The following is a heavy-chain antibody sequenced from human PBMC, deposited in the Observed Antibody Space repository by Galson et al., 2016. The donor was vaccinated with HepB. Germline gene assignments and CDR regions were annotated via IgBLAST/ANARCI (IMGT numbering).Heavy chain of an antibody. D-gene: IGHD1-1*01. CDR1: GGTFSSYS. CDR2: IIPILGVT. J-gene: IGHJ6*02. Sequence: SVKVSCKASGGTFSSYSINWVRQAPGQGLEWIGRIIPILGVTSYAQKFQGRVTITADKSTSTAYMELSSLRSEDTAVYYCARGTTASGYGLDVWGQGTTVTVSS. V-gene: IGHV1-69*02. CDR3: ARGTTASGYGLDV.